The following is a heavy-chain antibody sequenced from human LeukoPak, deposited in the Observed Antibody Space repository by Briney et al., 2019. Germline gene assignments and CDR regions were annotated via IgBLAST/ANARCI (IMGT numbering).Heavy chain of an antibody. CDR2: INTDTGNP. J-gene: IGHJ5*02. CDR1: GYTFTNYA. V-gene: IGHV7-4-1*02. CDR3: ARTLFGDQYQLLHNWFDP. D-gene: IGHD2-2*01. Sequence: GASVTVSCKASGYTFTNYAMNWVRQAPGQGLEWMGWINTDTGNPTYAQGFTRRLVFSLDTSASTAYLQISSLKAEDTAVYYCARTLFGDQYQLLHNWFDPWGRGTLVTVSS.